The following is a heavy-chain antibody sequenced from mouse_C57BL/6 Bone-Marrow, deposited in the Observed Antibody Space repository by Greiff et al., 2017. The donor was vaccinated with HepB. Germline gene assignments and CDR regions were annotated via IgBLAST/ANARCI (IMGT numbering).Heavy chain of an antibody. V-gene: IGHV1-61*01. Sequence: QVQLQQPGAELVRPGSSVKLSCKASGYTFTSYWMDWVKQRPGKGLEWIGNIYPSDSETHYNQKFKDKATLTVDKSSSTAYMHLSSLTSEDSAVYYCARNNWAMDYWGQGTSVTVSS. J-gene: IGHJ4*01. CDR1: GYTFTSYW. CDR2: IYPSDSET. CDR3: ARNNWAMDY.